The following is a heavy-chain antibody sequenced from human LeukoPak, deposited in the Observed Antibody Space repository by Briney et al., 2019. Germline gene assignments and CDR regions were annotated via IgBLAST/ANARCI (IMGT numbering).Heavy chain of an antibody. Sequence: GGSLRLSCAGSVFNFDVYAMSSGRQAPGKGLQCVSGINWNGGSTGNAHSVRGGFPLSRDNAKNTLYLQMNSMRADDTALDYCARSYDRSGYYFSPGSYWGQGALVTVAS. CDR3: ARSYDRSGYYFSPGSY. V-gene: IGHV3-20*04. CDR1: VFNFDVYA. CDR2: INWNGGST. J-gene: IGHJ4*02. D-gene: IGHD3-22*01.